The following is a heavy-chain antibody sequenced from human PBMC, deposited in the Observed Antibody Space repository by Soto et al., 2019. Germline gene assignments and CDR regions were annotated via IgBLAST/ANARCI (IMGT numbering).Heavy chain of an antibody. D-gene: IGHD2-2*01. CDR2: INHSGST. CDR3: ARGYCSSTSCLNYYYYGMDV. V-gene: IGHV4-34*01. Sequence: SETLSLTCAVYGGSFSGYYWSWIRQPPGKGLEWIGEINHSGSTNYNPSLKSRVTISVDTSKNQFSLKLSSVTAADTAVYYCARGYCSSTSCLNYYYYGMDVWGQGTTVTVSS. J-gene: IGHJ6*02. CDR1: GGSFSGYY.